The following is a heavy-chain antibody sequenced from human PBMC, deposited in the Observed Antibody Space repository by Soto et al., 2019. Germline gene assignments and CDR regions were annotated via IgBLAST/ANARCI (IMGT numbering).Heavy chain of an antibody. V-gene: IGHV4-34*01. Sequence: SETLSLTCAVYGGSFSGYYWSWIRQPPGKGLEWIGEINHSGSTNYNPSLKSRVTISVDTSKNQFSLKLSSVTAADTAVYYCARAGYSSSSHFDYWGQGTLVTVSS. CDR1: GGSFSGYY. CDR2: INHSGST. J-gene: IGHJ4*02. D-gene: IGHD6-13*01. CDR3: ARAGYSSSSHFDY.